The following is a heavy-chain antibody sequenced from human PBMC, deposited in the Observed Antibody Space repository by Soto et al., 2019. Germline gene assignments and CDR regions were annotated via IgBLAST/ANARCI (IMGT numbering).Heavy chain of an antibody. CDR1: GFTFSSYS. J-gene: IGHJ4*02. D-gene: IGHD2-15*01. CDR2: ISSSSSYI. V-gene: IGHV3-21*01. CDR3: ARESCSGGSCYYFDY. Sequence: GRSMRLSCAASGFTFSSYSMNWVRQAPGKGLEWVSSISSSSSYIYYADSVKGRFTISRDNAKNSLYLQMNSLRAEDTAVCYCARESCSGGSCYYFDYWGQGTLVTVSS.